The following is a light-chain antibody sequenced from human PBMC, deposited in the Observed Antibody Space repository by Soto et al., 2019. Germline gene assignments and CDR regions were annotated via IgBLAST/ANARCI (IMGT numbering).Light chain of an antibody. V-gene: IGLV2-14*01. J-gene: IGLJ1*01. CDR2: DVS. Sequence: QSALTQPASVSGSPGQSITISCTGTSSDVGGYNYVSWYQQHPGKAPKLMIYDVSNRRSGVSNRFSGSKSGNTASLTISGLQAEDEADYYCSSYTSSSLYVFGTGTKLTV. CDR3: SSYTSSSLYV. CDR1: SSDVGGYNY.